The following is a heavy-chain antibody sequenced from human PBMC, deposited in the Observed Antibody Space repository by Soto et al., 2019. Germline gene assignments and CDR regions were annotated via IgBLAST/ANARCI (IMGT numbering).Heavy chain of an antibody. D-gene: IGHD6-13*01. J-gene: IGHJ6*02. Sequence: GCIRLSCAASGLNFNLYGMIWVQQSEGKGLEWVASLSAAGDATYHAASVRGRFTVSRDNSKDTLFLQMNSLRAEDTAVYFCAKAFSSPPDTSVMDVLVQRTTVTVS. V-gene: IGHV3-23*01. CDR2: LSAAGDAT. CDR1: GLNFNLYG. CDR3: AKAFSSPPDTSVMDV.